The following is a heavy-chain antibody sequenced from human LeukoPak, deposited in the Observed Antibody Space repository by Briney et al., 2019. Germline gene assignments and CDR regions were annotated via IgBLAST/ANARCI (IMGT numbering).Heavy chain of an antibody. CDR1: GFTFSSYS. CDR3: ARVVTVVLDY. Sequence: SGGSLRLSCAASGFTFSSYSMNWVRQAPGKGLEWVSYISSSSSTIYYADSVKGRFTISRDNAKNSLYLQMNSLRAEDTAVYYCARVVTVVLDYWGQGTLVTVSS. D-gene: IGHD4-23*01. V-gene: IGHV3-48*01. CDR2: ISSSSSTI. J-gene: IGHJ4*02.